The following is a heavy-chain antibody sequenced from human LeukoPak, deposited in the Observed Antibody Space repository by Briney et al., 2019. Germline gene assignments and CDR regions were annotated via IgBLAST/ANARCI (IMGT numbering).Heavy chain of an antibody. D-gene: IGHD1-26*01. Sequence: GGSLRLSCAASGFTFSSYAVSWVRQAPGKGLEWVSAISGSGGSTYYADSVKGRFTISRDNSKNTLYLQMNSLRDEDTAVYYCPKSHAKYNSGKARDYWGQGTLVTVSS. J-gene: IGHJ4*02. CDR1: GFTFSSYA. CDR3: PKSHAKYNSGKARDY. CDR2: ISGSGGST. V-gene: IGHV3-23*01.